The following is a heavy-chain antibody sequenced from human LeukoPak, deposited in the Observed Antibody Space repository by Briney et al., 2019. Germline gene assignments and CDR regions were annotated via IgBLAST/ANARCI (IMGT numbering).Heavy chain of an antibody. J-gene: IGHJ4*02. CDR1: GFTFSDYY. D-gene: IGHD6-19*01. CDR2: IPASGGST. Sequence: GGSLRLSCAASGFTFSDYYMSWIRQAPGKGLEWVSSIPASGGSTYYADSVKGRFTISRDNSKNSLYLQMNSLRAEDTAVYYCAKESSGGWYFDYWGQGTLVTVSS. CDR3: AKESSGGWYFDY. V-gene: IGHV3-23*01.